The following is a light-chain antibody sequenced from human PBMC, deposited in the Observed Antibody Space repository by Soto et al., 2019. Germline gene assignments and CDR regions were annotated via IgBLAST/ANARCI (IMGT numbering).Light chain of an antibody. CDR2: DAS. CDR1: QSISSW. CDR3: QQYNSYSRK. Sequence: DIQMTQSPSTLSASVVYRVTITCRASQSISSWLAWYQQKPGKAPKLLIYDASSLESGVPSRFSGSGSGTEFTLTISSLQPDDFATYYCQQYNSYSRKFGQGTTVAIK. J-gene: IGKJ1*01. V-gene: IGKV1-5*01.